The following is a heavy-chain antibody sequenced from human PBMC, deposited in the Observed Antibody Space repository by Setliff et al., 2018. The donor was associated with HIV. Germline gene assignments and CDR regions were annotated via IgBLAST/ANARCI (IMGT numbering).Heavy chain of an antibody. Sequence: SETLSLTCTVSGGSTDSGSYYWAWIRQPPGKGLEWIGYIYYSGSTYYTPSLKSRVTISVDTSQNQFSLRLNSVTAADTAVYYCASDISPDDGYNRLHYFDYWGQGTLVTVSS. J-gene: IGHJ4*02. D-gene: IGHD5-12*01. CDR1: GGSTDSGSYY. V-gene: IGHV4-39*01. CDR3: ASDISPDDGYNRLHYFDY. CDR2: IYYSGST.